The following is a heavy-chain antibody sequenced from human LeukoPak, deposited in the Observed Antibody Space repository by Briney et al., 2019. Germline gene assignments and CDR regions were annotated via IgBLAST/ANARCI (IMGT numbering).Heavy chain of an antibody. CDR1: GYSISSSNW. CDR3: ARNLKEYYFDY. V-gene: IGHV4-28*01. Sequence: SDTLSLTCAVSGYSISSSNWWGWIRQPPGKGLEWIGYIYYSGSTYYNPSLKSRVTMSVDTSKNQFSLKLSSVTAVDTAVYYCARNLKEYYFDYWGQGTLVTVSS. D-gene: IGHD3-10*01. J-gene: IGHJ4*02. CDR2: IYYSGST.